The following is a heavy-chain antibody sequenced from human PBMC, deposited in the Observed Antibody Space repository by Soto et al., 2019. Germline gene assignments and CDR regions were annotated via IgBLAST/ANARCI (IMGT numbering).Heavy chain of an antibody. CDR3: AHKGPEDWPLDY. V-gene: IGHV2-5*02. CDR2: IYWDDSK. D-gene: IGHD3-9*01. CDR1: GFSLSTSGVG. J-gene: IGHJ4*02. Sequence: QITLKESGPTLVRPTQTLTLTCAFPGFSLSTSGVGVGWTRQPPGKALEWLAVIYWDDSKHYSPSLRSRLTITKDTSKNQVVLTMTNMDPMDTGTYYCAHKGPEDWPLDYWGQGTLVTVSS.